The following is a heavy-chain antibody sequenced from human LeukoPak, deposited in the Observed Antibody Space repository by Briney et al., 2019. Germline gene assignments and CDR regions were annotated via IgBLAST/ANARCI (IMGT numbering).Heavy chain of an antibody. Sequence: GASVKVSCKASGYTFSGYYMHWVRQAPGQGLEWMGWINPNSGGTNYAQKFQGRVTMTRDTSISTAYMELSSLRSDDTAVYYCARADPRAFDIWGQGTMVTVSS. CDR2: INPNSGGT. V-gene: IGHV1-2*02. CDR1: GYTFSGYY. CDR3: ARADPRAFDI. J-gene: IGHJ3*02.